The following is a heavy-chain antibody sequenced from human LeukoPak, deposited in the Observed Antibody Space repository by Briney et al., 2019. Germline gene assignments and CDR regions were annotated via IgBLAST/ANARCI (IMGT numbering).Heavy chain of an antibody. D-gene: IGHD3-22*01. V-gene: IGHV1-69*06. J-gene: IGHJ4*02. CDR3: ATSPYYYDSSGWYFDY. CDR1: GGTFSSYA. CDR2: IIPIFGTA. Sequence: GASVKVSCKASGGTFSSYAISWVRQAPGQGLEWMGGIIPIFGTANYAQKFQGRVTITADKSTSTAYMELSSLRSEDTAVYYCATSPYYYDSSGWYFDYWGQGTLVTVSS.